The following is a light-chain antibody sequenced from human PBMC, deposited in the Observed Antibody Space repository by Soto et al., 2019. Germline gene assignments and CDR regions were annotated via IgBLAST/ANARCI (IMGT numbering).Light chain of an antibody. J-gene: IGKJ4*01. CDR3: QHYNSYPLT. Sequence: DIQMTQSPSTLSGSVVDIVSLIFRASQTISSWLAWYQQKPGKAPKLLIYKASTLKSGVPSRFSGSGSGTEFTLTISSLQPDDFATYYCQHYNSYPLTFGGGTKVDIK. CDR1: QTISSW. V-gene: IGKV1-5*03. CDR2: KAS.